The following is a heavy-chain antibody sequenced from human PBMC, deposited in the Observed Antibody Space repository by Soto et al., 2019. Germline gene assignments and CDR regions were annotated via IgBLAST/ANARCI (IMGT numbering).Heavy chain of an antibody. CDR1: GFTLSTYS. V-gene: IGHV3-30-3*01. CDR3: AREGNGGKAGRYFAL. J-gene: IGHJ2*01. CDR2: ISFDGNTE. D-gene: IGHD2-15*01. Sequence: QVQLVESGGGVVQPEKSLRLSCAASGFTLSTYSMHWVRQAPGKGLEWVAVISFDGNTEYYADSVTGRFTISRDNSKDMLYLQMNRLRAEDTAVYYCAREGNGGKAGRYFALWGRGTLVTVSS.